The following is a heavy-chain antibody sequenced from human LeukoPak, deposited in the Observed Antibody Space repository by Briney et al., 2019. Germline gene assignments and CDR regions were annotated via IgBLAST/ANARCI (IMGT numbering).Heavy chain of an antibody. D-gene: IGHD5-24*01. CDR3: ASRDGYNFNDY. V-gene: IGHV4-39*07. CDR1: GFTFSSYW. J-gene: IGHJ4*02. CDR2: IYYSGST. Sequence: GSLRLSCAASGFTFSSYWMSWVRQPPGKGLEWIGSIYYSGSTYYNPSLKSRVTISVDTSKNQFSLKLSSVTAADTAVYYCASRDGYNFNDYWGQGTLVTVSS.